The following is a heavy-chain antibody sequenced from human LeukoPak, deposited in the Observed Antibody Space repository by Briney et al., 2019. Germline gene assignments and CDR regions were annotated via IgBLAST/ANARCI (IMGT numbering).Heavy chain of an antibody. Sequence: GGSLRLSCXASGFTVSSNYMIWVRQAPGKGLEWVSVIYSGGSTYYADSVKGRFTISRDNSKNMLYLQMNSLRAEDTAVYYCANKNYYGSGSLWSWGQGTLVTVSS. CDR3: ANKNYYGSGSLWS. J-gene: IGHJ4*02. CDR1: GFTVSSNY. D-gene: IGHD3-10*01. CDR2: IYSGGST. V-gene: IGHV3-66*01.